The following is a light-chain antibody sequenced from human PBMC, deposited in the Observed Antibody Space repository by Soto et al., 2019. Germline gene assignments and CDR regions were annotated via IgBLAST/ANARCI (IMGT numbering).Light chain of an antibody. V-gene: IGKV1D-16*01. J-gene: IGKJ2*01. Sequence: DIQMTQSPSSLSASVGDRVTITCRASQPIGSWLAGYQQKPEKAPKSLIYAASTLHSGVPSRFSGSGSGTDFTRTISSLQPEDSATYDCQHYNSYPYAFGQGTKLEI. CDR3: QHYNSYPYA. CDR1: QPIGSW. CDR2: AAS.